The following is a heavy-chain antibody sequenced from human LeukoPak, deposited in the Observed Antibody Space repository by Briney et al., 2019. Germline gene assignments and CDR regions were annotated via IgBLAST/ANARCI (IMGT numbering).Heavy chain of an antibody. J-gene: IGHJ4*02. D-gene: IGHD2-2*02. CDR2: ISGSGGST. CDR1: GFTFSSYA. Sequence: PGGSLRLSCAASGFTFSSYAMSWVRQAPGKGLEWVSAISGSGGSTYYADSVKGRFTISRDNSKNTLYLQMNSLRAEDTAVYYCAKSRYQPLYPGGYFDYWGQGTLVTVSS. V-gene: IGHV3-23*01. CDR3: AKSRYQPLYPGGYFDY.